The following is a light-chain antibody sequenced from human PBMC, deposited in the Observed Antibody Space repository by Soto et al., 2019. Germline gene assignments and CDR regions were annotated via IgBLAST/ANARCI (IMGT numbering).Light chain of an antibody. CDR2: DVS. V-gene: IGLV2-11*01. Sequence: QSALTQPRSVSGSPGQSVTISCTGTSSDVGGYNYVSWYQQHPGKAPKLMIYDVSKRPSGVPDRFSGSKSGNTASLTNSGLQAEDEADYYCCSYSGSYSYVFGTGTKLTVL. CDR1: SSDVGGYNY. CDR3: CSYSGSYSYV. J-gene: IGLJ1*01.